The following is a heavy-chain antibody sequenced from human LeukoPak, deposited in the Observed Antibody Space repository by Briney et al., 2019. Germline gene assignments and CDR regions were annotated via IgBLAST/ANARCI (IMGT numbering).Heavy chain of an antibody. J-gene: IGHJ4*02. V-gene: IGHV3-15*01. Sequence: GGSLRLSCAASGFTFSNAWMSWVRQAPGKGLEWVGRIKSKTDGGTTDYAAPVKGRFTISRDDSKNTLYLQMNSLKTEDTAVYYCTTDTKFRAPYYYDSSGYYANKDFDYWGQGTLVTVSS. CDR1: GFTFSNAW. CDR3: TTDTKFRAPYYYDSSGYYANKDFDY. CDR2: IKSKTDGGTT. D-gene: IGHD3-22*01.